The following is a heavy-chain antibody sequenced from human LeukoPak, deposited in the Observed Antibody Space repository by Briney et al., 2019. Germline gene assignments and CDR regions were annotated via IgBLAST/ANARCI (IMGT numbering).Heavy chain of an antibody. D-gene: IGHD3-22*01. J-gene: IGHJ4*02. CDR1: GGSFSGYY. V-gene: IGHV4-34*01. CDR3: AGLAYYYDSSGYPFDY. CDR2: INHSGST. Sequence: SETLSLTCAVYGGSFSGYYWSWIRQPPGKGLEWIGEINHSGSTNYNPSLKSRVTISVDTSKNQFSLKLSSVTAADTAVYYCAGLAYYYDSSGYPFDYWGQGTLVTVSS.